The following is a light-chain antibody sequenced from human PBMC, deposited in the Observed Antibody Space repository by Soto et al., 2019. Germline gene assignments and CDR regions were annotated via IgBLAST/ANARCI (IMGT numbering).Light chain of an antibody. CDR3: QQYYDWPIT. V-gene: IGKV3-15*01. J-gene: IGKJ5*01. CDR2: RTS. CDR1: QSISSN. Sequence: EIVMTQSPATLSVSPGERATLSCRASQSISSNLAWYQQKPGQAPRLLMFRTSSRATGIPARFSGSGSGTEFTLTISSLQSEDFAVYYCQQYYDWPITFGQGTRLEIK.